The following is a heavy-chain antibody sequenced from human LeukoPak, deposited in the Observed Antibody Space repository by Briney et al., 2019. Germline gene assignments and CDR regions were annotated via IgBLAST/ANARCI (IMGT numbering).Heavy chain of an antibody. CDR1: GYTSTDYY. CDR2: INPNSGGT. CDR3: ATGIAAAGTGLDY. D-gene: IGHD6-13*01. V-gene: IGHV1-2*02. Sequence: ASVKVSCKASGYTSTDYYIHWVRQAPGQGLEWMGWINPNSGGTNYAQKFQGRVTMTRDTSISTAYMELSRLRSDDTAVYYCATGIAAAGTGLDYWGQGTLVTVSS. J-gene: IGHJ4*02.